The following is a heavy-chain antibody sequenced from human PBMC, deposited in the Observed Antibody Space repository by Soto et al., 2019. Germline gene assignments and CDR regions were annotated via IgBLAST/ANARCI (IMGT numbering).Heavy chain of an antibody. V-gene: IGHV4-31*03. CDR2: IYSNGDT. J-gene: IGHJ6*02. D-gene: IGHD6-6*01. CDR1: SDSMNSGGYY. Sequence: QVQLQESGPGLVKPSQTLSLTCSVSSDSMNSGGYYWSWIRQHPGKGLEWIGYIYSNGDTYYNPSLKSRVTISVDTSKNQFSLNLTSVTAADTAVYYCARRGGSSSGYYYYAMDVSGQGTTVTVSS. CDR3: ARRGGSSSGYYYYAMDV.